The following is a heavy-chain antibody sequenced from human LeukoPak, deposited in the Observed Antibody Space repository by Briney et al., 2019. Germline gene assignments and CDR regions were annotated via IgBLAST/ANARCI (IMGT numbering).Heavy chain of an antibody. V-gene: IGHV7-4-1*02. J-gene: IGHJ6*03. CDR1: GYTFTSYG. Sequence: ASVRVSCKASGYTFTSYGISWVRQAPGQGLEWMGWINTNTGNPTYAQGFTGRFVFSLDTSVSTAYLQISSLKAEDTAVYYCARGALDSSSWYAYYYYYYMDVWGKGTTVTVSS. CDR3: ARGALDSSSWYAYYYYYYMDV. CDR2: INTNTGNP. D-gene: IGHD6-13*01.